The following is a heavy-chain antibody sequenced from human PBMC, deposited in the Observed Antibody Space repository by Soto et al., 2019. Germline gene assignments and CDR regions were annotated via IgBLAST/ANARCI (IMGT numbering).Heavy chain of an antibody. CDR3: AGRITMVRGVIITPPYFDY. CDR2: IIPIFGTA. D-gene: IGHD3-10*01. J-gene: IGHJ4*02. V-gene: IGHV1-69*06. Sequence: GASVKVSCKASGGTFSSYAISWVRQAPGQGLEWMGGIIPIFGTANYAQKFQGRVTITADKSTSAAYMELSSLRSEDTAVYYCAGRITMVRGVIITPPYFDYWGQGTLVTVSS. CDR1: GGTFSSYA.